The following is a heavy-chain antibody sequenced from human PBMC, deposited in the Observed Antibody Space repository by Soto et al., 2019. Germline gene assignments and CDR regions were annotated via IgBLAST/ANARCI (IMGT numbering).Heavy chain of an antibody. J-gene: IGHJ5*02. D-gene: IGHD6-6*01. CDR2: IIPIFGTA. V-gene: IGHV1-69*05. CDR3: ARAQGSSGGWFDP. CDR1: GGTFSSYA. Sequence: QVQLVQSGAEVKKPGSSVKVSCKASGGTFSSYAISWVRQAPGQGLEWMGGIIPIFGTANYAQKFQGRVTXTXDXXTSTAYRELSSLRAEDTAVYYCARAQGSSGGWFDPWGQGTLVTVSS.